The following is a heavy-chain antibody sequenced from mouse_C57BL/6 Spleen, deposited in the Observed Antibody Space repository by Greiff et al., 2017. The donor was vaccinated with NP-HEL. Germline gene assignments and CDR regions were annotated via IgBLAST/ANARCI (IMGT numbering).Heavy chain of an antibody. V-gene: IGHV5-4*01. CDR2: ISDGGSYT. CDR3: ARVWLRREYFDV. D-gene: IGHD2-2*01. Sequence: EVQLVESGGGLVKPGGSLKLSCAASGFTFSSYAMSWVRQTPEKRLEWVATISDGGSYTYYPDNVKGRFTISRDNAKNNLYLQMSHLKSEDTAMYYCARVWLRREYFDVWGTGTTVTVSS. J-gene: IGHJ1*03. CDR1: GFTFSSYA.